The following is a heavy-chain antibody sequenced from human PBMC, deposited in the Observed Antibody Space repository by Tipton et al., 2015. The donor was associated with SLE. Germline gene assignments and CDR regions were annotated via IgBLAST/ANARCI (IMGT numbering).Heavy chain of an antibody. J-gene: IGHJ4*02. D-gene: IGHD1-1*01. CDR2: ISGSGGST. Sequence: SLRLSCAASGFTFSSYAMTWVRQAPGKGLEWVSAISGSGGSTYYADSVKGRFTISRDNSKSTLFLQMNSLRTEDTAVYYCVKDKRYSDSPLEDWGQGTLVIVSS. CDR3: VKDKRYSDSPLED. CDR1: GFTFSSYA. V-gene: IGHV3-23*01.